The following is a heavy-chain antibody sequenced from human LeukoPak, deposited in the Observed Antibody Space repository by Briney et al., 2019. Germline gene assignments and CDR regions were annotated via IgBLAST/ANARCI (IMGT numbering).Heavy chain of an antibody. CDR2: ISAYNGNT. CDR1: GYTFTSYG. CDR3: ARVLYSFGYFVVGHQGDY. J-gene: IGHJ4*02. D-gene: IGHD5-18*01. V-gene: IGHV1-18*01. Sequence: ASVKVSCKASGYTFTSYGISWVRQAPGQGLEWMGWISAYNGNTNYAQKLQGRVTMTADTSTSTAYMELRSLRSDDTAVYYCARVLYSFGYFVVGHQGDYWGQGTLVTVSS.